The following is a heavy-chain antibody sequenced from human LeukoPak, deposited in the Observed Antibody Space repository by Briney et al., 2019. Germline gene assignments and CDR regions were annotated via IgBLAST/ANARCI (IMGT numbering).Heavy chain of an antibody. CDR2: ISAYNGNT. V-gene: IGHV1-18*01. J-gene: IGHJ4*02. CDR3: ARTSGSTRYDYFDY. CDR1: GYTFSNYG. D-gene: IGHD1-1*01. Sequence: ASVKVSCKASGYTFSNYGIIWVRQAPGQGLEGMGWISAYNGNTNYAQKLQGRVTMTTDTSTTTAYMELRSLRSDDTAVYYCARTSGSTRYDYFDYWGQGTLVTVSS.